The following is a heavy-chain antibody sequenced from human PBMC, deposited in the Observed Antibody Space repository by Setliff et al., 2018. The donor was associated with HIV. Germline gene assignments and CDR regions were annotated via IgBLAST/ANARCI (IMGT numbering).Heavy chain of an antibody. V-gene: IGHV1-2*04. D-gene: IGHD3-10*01. Sequence: ASVKVSCKASGYTFTTYGVNWVRQAPGQGLEWMGWINPYSGGTNYAQNFQGWVTMTRDTSITTAYMELSRLTSDDTALYFCVREVGAAYKGPLWFGQSDPRPDTFDIWGQGTMVTVSS. CDR3: VREVGAAYKGPLWFGQSDPRPDTFDI. CDR1: GYTFTTYG. J-gene: IGHJ3*02. CDR2: INPYSGGT.